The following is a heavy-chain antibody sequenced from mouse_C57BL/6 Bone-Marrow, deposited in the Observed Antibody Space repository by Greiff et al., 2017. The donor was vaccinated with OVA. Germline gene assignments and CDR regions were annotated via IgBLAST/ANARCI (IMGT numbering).Heavy chain of an antibody. J-gene: IGHJ4*01. Sequence: VQLQQSVAELVRPGASVKLSCTASGFNIKNTYMHWVKQRPEQGLEWIGRIDPANDSTNYAPKFQGKATMTADTSSNTAYLQLSSLSSEDTAVYCCARGNFGSSYYAMDYWGQGTSVTVSS. D-gene: IGHD1-1*01. CDR2: IDPANDST. V-gene: IGHV14-3*01. CDR1: GFNIKNTY. CDR3: ARGNFGSSYYAMDY.